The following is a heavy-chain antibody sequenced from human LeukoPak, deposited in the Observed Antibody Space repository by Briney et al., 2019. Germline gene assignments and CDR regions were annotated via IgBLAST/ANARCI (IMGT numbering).Heavy chain of an antibody. D-gene: IGHD6-13*01. J-gene: IGHJ5*02. CDR2: VNPNSGNS. CDR3: ARRRGAGDTSRNWFDP. Sequence: ASVKVSCKASGYTFTSHDINWVRQATGQGLEWMGWVNPNSGNSASAQKFQGRVTMTRSTSINTVYMELSSLTSEDKAVYYCARRRGAGDTSRNWFDPWGQGTLVIVSS. V-gene: IGHV1-8*01. CDR1: GYTFTSHD.